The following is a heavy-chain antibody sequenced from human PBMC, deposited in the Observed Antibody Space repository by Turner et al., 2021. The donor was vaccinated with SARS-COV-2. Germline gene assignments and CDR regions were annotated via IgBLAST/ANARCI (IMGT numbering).Heavy chain of an antibody. CDR1: TFIFSHYG. D-gene: IGHD4-4*01. Sequence: QVQLVESGGDVIQPGRPLRLSCAASTFIFSHYGMHWVRQAPGRGLEWVAHIRYDGSEKYYAESVKDRFTISRDNSKNTLYLQVNSLRAEDSAVYYCAKQQGLYSNPMYYFDYWGQGTLVTVSS. CDR2: IRYDGSEK. J-gene: IGHJ4*02. CDR3: AKQQGLYSNPMYYFDY. V-gene: IGHV3-33*03.